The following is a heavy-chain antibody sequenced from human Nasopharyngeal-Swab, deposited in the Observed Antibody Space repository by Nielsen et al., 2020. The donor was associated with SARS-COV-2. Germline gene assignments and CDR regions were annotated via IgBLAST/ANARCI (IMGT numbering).Heavy chain of an antibody. D-gene: IGHD3-22*01. CDR3: TRDLFSNDYYDAKWFDP. V-gene: IGHV3-49*03. Sequence: GESLKISCKASGFTFGDYAMSWFRQAPGKGLEWVGFIRSKYYGGTPEYAASVKGRPTISRDDSKSVAYLQMNSLKTEDTAVYYCTRDLFSNDYYDAKWFDPWGQGTLVTVSS. CDR1: GFTFGDYA. CDR2: IRSKYYGGTP. J-gene: IGHJ5*02.